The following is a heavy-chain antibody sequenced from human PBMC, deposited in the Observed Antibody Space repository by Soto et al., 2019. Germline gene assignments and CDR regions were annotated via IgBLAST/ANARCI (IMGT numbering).Heavy chain of an antibody. J-gene: IGHJ4*02. V-gene: IGHV1-69*01. D-gene: IGHD5-18*01. Sequence: QVQLVQSGAEVKKPGSSVKVSCKACGGTFSSYAISWVRQAPGQGLEWMGGIIPIFGTANYAQKFQGRVTITADESTSTAYMELSSLRSEDTAVYYCARDGFRIQLWLSYFDYWGQGTLVTVSS. CDR2: IIPIFGTA. CDR1: GGTFSSYA. CDR3: ARDGFRIQLWLSYFDY.